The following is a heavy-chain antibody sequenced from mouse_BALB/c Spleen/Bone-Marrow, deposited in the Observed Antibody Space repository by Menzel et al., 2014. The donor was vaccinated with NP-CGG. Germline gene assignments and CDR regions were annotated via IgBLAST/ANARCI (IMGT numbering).Heavy chain of an antibody. CDR2: INPSNGGT. J-gene: IGHJ2*01. CDR1: GYTFTSFY. V-gene: IGHV1S81*02. CDR3: TRGSYGSSQYYFDY. Sequence: VQLQQSGAELVKPGASVKLSCKASGYTFTSFYMYWVKRRPGQGLEWIGGINPSNGGTNFNEKFKSKATLTLDKSSSTAYMQLSSLTSEDSAVYYRTRGSYGSSQYYFDYWGQGTTLTVSS. D-gene: IGHD1-1*01.